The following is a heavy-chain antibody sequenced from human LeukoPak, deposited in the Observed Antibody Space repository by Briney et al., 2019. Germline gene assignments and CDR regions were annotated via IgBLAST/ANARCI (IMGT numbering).Heavy chain of an antibody. CDR3: AREGYCSSTSCYGGWFDP. V-gene: IGHV3-7*01. CDR2: IKQDGSEK. D-gene: IGHD2-2*01. CDR1: GFTFSSYW. J-gene: IGHJ5*02. Sequence: GGSLRLPCAASGFTFSSYWMSWVRQAPGKGLEWVANIKQDGSEKYYVDSVKGRFTISRDNAKNSLYLQMNSLRAEDTAVYYCAREGYCSSTSCYGGWFDPWGQGTLVTVSS.